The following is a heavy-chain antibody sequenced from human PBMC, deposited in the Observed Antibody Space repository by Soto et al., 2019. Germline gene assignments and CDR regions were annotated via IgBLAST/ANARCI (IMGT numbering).Heavy chain of an antibody. V-gene: IGHV4-34*01. CDR2: INHYGST. Sequence: QVQLQQWGAGLLKPSETLSLTCAVYGGSFSSYYWSWIRQPPGKGLEWIGQINHYGSTDYNPSLKSRVTISVDTSKNHFSLRLSSVTAADTAMYYCATHCSSTSCYYTFDPWGQGTLVTVS. CDR3: ATHCSSTSCYYTFDP. D-gene: IGHD2-2*01. CDR1: GGSFSSYY. J-gene: IGHJ5*02.